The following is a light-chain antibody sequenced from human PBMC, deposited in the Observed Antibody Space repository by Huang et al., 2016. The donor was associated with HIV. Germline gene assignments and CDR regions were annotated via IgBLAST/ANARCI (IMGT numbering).Light chain of an antibody. J-gene: IGKJ2*01. CDR1: QSLTSNY. V-gene: IGKV3-20*01. CDR3: HHYDNSPPYT. CDR2: GAS. Sequence: EIVLTQSPGTLSLSPGERATLSCRASQSLTSNYLAWYQHKPGQAPRRRIYGASSRATGIPDRFSCSVSGTDFTLTISRLDPEYFAVYYCHHYDNSPPYTFGQGTKLEIK.